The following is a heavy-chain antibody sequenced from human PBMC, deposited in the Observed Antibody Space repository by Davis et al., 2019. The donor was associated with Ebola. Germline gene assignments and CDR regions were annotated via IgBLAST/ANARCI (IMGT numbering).Heavy chain of an antibody. V-gene: IGHV4-59*01. J-gene: IGHJ4*02. D-gene: IGHD5-24*01. CDR3: ARERGDGYNKFDY. CDR2: IYYSGST. Sequence: MPSETLSLTCTVSGGSISSYYWSWIRQPPGKGLEWIGYIYYSGSTNYNPSLKSRVTISVDTSKNQFSLKLSSVTAADTAVYYCARERGDGYNKFDYWGQGTLVTVSS. CDR1: GGSISSYY.